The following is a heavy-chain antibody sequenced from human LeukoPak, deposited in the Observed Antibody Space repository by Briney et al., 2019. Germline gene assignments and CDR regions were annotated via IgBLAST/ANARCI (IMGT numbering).Heavy chain of an antibody. CDR3: ASGAAAGPLDY. D-gene: IGHD6-13*01. V-gene: IGHV4-59*01. J-gene: IGHJ4*02. CDR2: IYYSGST. CDR1: GGSISSYY. Sequence: SETLSLTCTVSGGSISSYYWSWIRQPSGKGLEWIGYIYYSGSTNYNPSLKSRVTISVDTSKNQFSLKLSSVTAADTAVYYCASGAAAGPLDYWGQGTLVTVSS.